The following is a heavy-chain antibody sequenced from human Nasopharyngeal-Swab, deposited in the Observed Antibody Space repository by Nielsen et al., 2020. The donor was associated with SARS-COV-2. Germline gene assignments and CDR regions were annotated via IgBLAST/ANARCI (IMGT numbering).Heavy chain of an antibody. D-gene: IGHD6-19*01. CDR2: INHSGST. CDR3: ARRRGSGKRVDTTGYSSGWYAPRVAFDY. V-gene: IGHV4-34*01. J-gene: IGHJ4*02. Sequence: WIRQPPGKGLEWIGEINHSGSTNYNPSLKSRVTISVDTSKNQFSLKLSSVTAADTAVYYCARRRGSGKRVDTTGYSSGWYAPRVAFDYWGQGTLVTVSS.